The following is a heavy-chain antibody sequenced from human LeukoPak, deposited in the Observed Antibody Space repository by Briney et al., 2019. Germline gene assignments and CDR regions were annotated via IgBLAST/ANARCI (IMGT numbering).Heavy chain of an antibody. Sequence: ASVKVSCKASGGTFSSYAISWVRQAPGQGLEWMGGIIPIFGTANYAQKFQGRVTITADESTSTAYMELSSLRSEDTAVYYCARGGYYDSSGYKIPNNWFDPWGQGTLVTVSS. D-gene: IGHD3-22*01. V-gene: IGHV1-69*13. CDR2: IIPIFGTA. CDR1: GGTFSSYA. CDR3: ARGGYYDSSGYKIPNNWFDP. J-gene: IGHJ5*02.